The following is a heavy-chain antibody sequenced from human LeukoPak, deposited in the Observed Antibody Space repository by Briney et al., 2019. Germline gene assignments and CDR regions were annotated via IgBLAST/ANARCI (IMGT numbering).Heavy chain of an antibody. Sequence: PSQTLSLTCTVSGGSISSGGYYWSWIRQHPGKGLEWIGYIYYSGSAYYNPSLKSRVTISVDTSKNQFSLKFSSVTAADTAVYYCARQKYYYGSGSPQDKDYFDYWGQGTLVTVSA. CDR3: ARQKYYYGSGSPQDKDYFDY. CDR1: GGSISSGGYY. D-gene: IGHD3-10*01. J-gene: IGHJ4*02. CDR2: IYYSGSA. V-gene: IGHV4-31*03.